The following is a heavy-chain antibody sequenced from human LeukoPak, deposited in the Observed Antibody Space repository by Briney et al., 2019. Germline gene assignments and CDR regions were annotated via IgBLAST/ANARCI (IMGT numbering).Heavy chain of an antibody. D-gene: IGHD3-3*01. CDR1: GFTFSSYG. Sequence: PGGSLRLSCTASGFTFSSYGMHWGRQAPGKGLEWVGFIRYDGRKEYYADPLKGRFTISRDNSKHTLSLQDNSLKDEDTAVYYCAKRGQDDSVIDYWGQGTLVTVSS. V-gene: IGHV3-30*02. J-gene: IGHJ4*02. CDR2: IRYDGRKE. CDR3: AKRGQDDSVIDY.